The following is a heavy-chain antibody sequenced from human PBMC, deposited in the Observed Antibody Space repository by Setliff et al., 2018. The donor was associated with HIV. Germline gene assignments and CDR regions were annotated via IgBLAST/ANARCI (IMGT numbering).Heavy chain of an antibody. CDR3: AIFFVTSVTTQDH. Sequence: PSETLSLTCAVYGDSFGDFYWNWIRQAPGKGLEWIVELNDRGHINYNPSLKSRVTISQDTSKRQFSLRMTSVTAADTAVYYCAIFFVTSVTTQDHWGQGTLVTVSS. CDR1: GDSFGDFY. J-gene: IGHJ4*02. CDR2: LNDRGHI. V-gene: IGHV4-34*01. D-gene: IGHD4-17*01.